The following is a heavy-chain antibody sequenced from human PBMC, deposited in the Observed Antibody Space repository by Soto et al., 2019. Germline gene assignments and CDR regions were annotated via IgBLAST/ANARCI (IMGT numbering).Heavy chain of an antibody. CDR2: IIPLFGKS. CDR3: AKDRAGDMSL. Sequence: QVQLVQSGPEVTKPGSSVKVSCKASAGSFSNSGISWVRQAPGQGLQWIGGIIPLFGKSDYRQEFQGRVTLTTDESKTTAYMELSSLRSEDSATYYCAKDRAGDMSLWGQGTLVTVSS. D-gene: IGHD2-21*01. CDR1: AGSFSNSG. J-gene: IGHJ4*02. V-gene: IGHV1-69*05.